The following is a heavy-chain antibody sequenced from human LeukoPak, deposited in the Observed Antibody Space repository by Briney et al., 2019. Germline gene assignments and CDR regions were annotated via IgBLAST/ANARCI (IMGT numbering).Heavy chain of an antibody. CDR2: IYPGDSDV. Sequence: GESLKISCQISGYTSYTYWIAWVRQRPGKGLEWMGVIYPGDSDVKYSPSFGDLVTISADKFTDTAYLEWRSLRASDTAIYYCASRYTGTLRGAYDMWGQGTTVTVSS. J-gene: IGHJ3*02. D-gene: IGHD5-24*01. V-gene: IGHV5-51*01. CDR3: ASRYTGTLRGAYDM. CDR1: GYTSYTYW.